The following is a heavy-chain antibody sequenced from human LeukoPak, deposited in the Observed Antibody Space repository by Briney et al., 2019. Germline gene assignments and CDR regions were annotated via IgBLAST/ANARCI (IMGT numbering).Heavy chain of an antibody. J-gene: IGHJ4*02. Sequence: AETLSLTCTVSDGSISIYYWSWIRQPPGKGLEWIGYVYSSGNTNYSPSLKGRAIISADTSKNQFSLKLTSVTAADTAVYYCVRDRELTYWGQGILVTVSS. V-gene: IGHV4-4*08. CDR3: VRDRELTY. D-gene: IGHD3-10*01. CDR1: DGSISIYY. CDR2: VYSSGNT.